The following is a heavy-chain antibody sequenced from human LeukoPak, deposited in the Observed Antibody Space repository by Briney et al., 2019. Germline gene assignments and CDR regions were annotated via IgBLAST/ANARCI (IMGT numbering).Heavy chain of an antibody. CDR2: IKHDGSEK. V-gene: IGHV3-7*01. J-gene: IGHJ4*02. CDR1: GFTFSSYW. Sequence: GGSLRLSCAASGFTFSSYWMHWVRQAPGKGLEWVANIKHDGSEKNYADSVQGRFTISRDNAKNSLYLQMNGLRAEDTALYYCVKETYFDNWGQGTLVTVSS. CDR3: VKETYFDN.